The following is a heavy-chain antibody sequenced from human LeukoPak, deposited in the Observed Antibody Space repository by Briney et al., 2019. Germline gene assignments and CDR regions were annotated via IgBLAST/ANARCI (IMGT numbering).Heavy chain of an antibody. CDR1: GYTFTGYY. V-gene: IGHV1-2*02. J-gene: IGHJ3*02. D-gene: IGHD6-13*01. CDR3: ARDLSYSSSWYDDAFDI. CDR2: INPNSGGT. Sequence: ASVKVSCKASGYTFTGYYMHWVRQAPGQRLEWMGWINPNSGGTNYAQKFQGRVTMTRDTSISTAYMELSRLRSDDTAVYYCARDLSYSSSWYDDAFDIWGQGTMVTVSS.